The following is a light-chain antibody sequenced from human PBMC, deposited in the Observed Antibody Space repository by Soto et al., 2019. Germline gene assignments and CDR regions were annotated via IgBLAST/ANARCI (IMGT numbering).Light chain of an antibody. Sequence: ESVLTQSPATLSLSPGERATHSCRASQSVSSYLAWYQQKPGQAPRLLIYDASNRATGIPARFSGSGSGTDFTLTISSLEPEDFAVYYCQQRSNWPITFGQGTRLEIK. CDR2: DAS. V-gene: IGKV3-11*01. CDR1: QSVSSY. CDR3: QQRSNWPIT. J-gene: IGKJ5*01.